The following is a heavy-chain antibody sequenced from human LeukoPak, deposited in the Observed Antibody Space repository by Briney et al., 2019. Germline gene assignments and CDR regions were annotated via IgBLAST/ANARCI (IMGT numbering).Heavy chain of an antibody. V-gene: IGHV1-8*01. CDR2: MNPNSSNT. Sequence: ASVNVSCKASGYTFTSHDFNWVRQATGQGLEWMGWMNPNSSNTGYAQKFQGRVTMTRNTSISTAYMELSSLRSEDTAVYYCARGPSYYYYYMDVWGKGTTVTVSS. CDR3: ARGPSYYYYYMDV. CDR1: GYTFTSHD. J-gene: IGHJ6*03.